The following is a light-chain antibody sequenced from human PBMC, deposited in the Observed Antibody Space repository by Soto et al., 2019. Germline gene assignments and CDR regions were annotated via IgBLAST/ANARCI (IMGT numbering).Light chain of an antibody. J-gene: IGKJ3*01. CDR3: QHRSDWPPIFS. V-gene: IGKV3D-20*02. CDR1: QSVSSSY. CDR2: DAS. Sequence: EIVLTQSPGTLSLSPGERATLSCRASQSVSSSYLAWYQQKPGQAPRLLIYDASSRAPDIPDRFSGSGYGTDFTLTISGLEPEDFAVYYCQHRSDWPPIFSFGPGTKVDIK.